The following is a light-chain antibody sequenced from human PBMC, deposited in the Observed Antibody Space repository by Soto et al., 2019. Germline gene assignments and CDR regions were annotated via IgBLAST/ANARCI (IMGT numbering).Light chain of an antibody. CDR2: EVT. V-gene: IGLV2-8*01. J-gene: IGLJ1*01. CDR3: SSYAGSNNFV. Sequence: QSALTQPPSASGSPGQSVTISCTGTSSDVGAYDYVSWYQQHPGKAPKVILYEVTKRPSGVPDRFSGSKSGNTASLTVSGLQAEDEAHYYCSSYAGSNNFVFGTGTKVTVL. CDR1: SSDVGAYDY.